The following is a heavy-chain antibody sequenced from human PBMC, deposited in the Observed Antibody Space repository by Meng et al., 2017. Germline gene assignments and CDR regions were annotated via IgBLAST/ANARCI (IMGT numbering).Heavy chain of an antibody. CDR3: ARDRYSYGYEAGYHYYYYGMDV. Sequence: ASVKVSCKASGYTFTSYDINWVRQATGQGLEWMGWMNPNSGNTGYAQKFQGGVTITRNTSISTAYMELSSLRSEDTAVYYCARDRYSYGYEAGYHYYYYGMDVWGQGTTVTVSS. CDR2: MNPNSGNT. D-gene: IGHD5-18*01. V-gene: IGHV1-8*03. CDR1: GYTFTSYD. J-gene: IGHJ6*02.